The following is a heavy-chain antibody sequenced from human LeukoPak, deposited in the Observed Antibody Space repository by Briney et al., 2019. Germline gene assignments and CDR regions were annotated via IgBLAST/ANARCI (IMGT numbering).Heavy chain of an antibody. Sequence: PSETLSLTCTVSGGSISSSSYYWGWIRQPPGKGLEWIGSIYYSGSTYYNPSLKSRVTISVDTSKNQFSLKLSSVTAADTAVYYCARESKAVAGNFDYWGQGTLVTVSS. CDR3: ARESKAVAGNFDY. D-gene: IGHD6-19*01. J-gene: IGHJ4*02. V-gene: IGHV4-39*07. CDR2: IYYSGST. CDR1: GGSISSSSYY.